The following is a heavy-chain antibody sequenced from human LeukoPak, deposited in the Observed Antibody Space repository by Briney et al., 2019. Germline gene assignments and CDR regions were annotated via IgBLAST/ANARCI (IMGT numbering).Heavy chain of an antibody. CDR3: ARVPDWAGTGFDY. V-gene: IGHV4-34*01. CDR1: GGSVRGYY. CDR2: INHSGST. D-gene: IGHD3-9*01. J-gene: IGHJ4*02. Sequence: SETLSLTCAVYGGSVRGYYWSWIRQPPGKGLEWIGEINHSGSTNYNPSLKSRVTISVDTSKNQFSLQLSSVTAADTAVYYCARVPDWAGTGFDYWGQGTLVTVSS.